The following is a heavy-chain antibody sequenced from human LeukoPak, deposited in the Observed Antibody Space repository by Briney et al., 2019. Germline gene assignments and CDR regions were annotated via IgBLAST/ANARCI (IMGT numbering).Heavy chain of an antibody. CDR3: ARHLDGYNGFDP. CDR1: GGSISGSSYY. V-gene: IGHV4-39*01. CDR2: IYYSGGT. D-gene: IGHD5-24*01. Sequence: SETLSLTCTVSGGSISGSSYYWGWNRQPPGKDLEWIGSIYYSGGTYYNPSLKSRVTISVDTSKNQFSLKLSSVTAADTAVYYCARHLDGYNGFDPWGQGTLVTVSS. J-gene: IGHJ5*02.